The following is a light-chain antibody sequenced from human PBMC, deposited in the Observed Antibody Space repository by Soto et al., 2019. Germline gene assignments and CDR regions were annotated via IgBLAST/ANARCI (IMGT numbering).Light chain of an antibody. Sequence: QAVVTQSPSASASLGASVKLTCTLSSGHSSYAIAWHQQQPEKGPRYLMKLNSDGSHSKGDGIPDRFSGSSSGAERYLTISSLQSEGEADYYCQTWGTGIVVFGGGTQLTVL. V-gene: IGLV4-69*01. CDR2: LNSDGSH. J-gene: IGLJ2*01. CDR3: QTWGTGIVV. CDR1: SGHSSYA.